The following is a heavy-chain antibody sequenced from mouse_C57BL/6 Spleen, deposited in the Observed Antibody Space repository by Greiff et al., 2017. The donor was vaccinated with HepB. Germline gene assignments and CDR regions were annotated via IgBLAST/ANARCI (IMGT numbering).Heavy chain of an antibody. CDR3: ARDRVGAYFDY. Sequence: EVMLVESGGGLVKPGGSLKLSCAASGFTFSSYAMSWVRQTPEKRLEWVATISDGGSYTYYPDNVKGRFTISRDNAKNNLYRQMSHLKSEDTAMYYCARDRVGAYFDYWGQGTTLTVSS. V-gene: IGHV5-4*01. J-gene: IGHJ2*01. CDR2: ISDGGSYT. CDR1: GFTFSSYA.